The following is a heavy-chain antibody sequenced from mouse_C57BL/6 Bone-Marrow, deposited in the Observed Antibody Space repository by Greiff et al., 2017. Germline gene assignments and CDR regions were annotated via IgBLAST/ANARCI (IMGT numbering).Heavy chain of an antibody. CDR3: AREGYYFWYFDV. D-gene: IGHD2-3*01. V-gene: IGHV1-69*01. CDR1: GYTFTSYW. J-gene: IGHJ1*03. CDR2: IDPSDSYT. Sequence: LQLQQPGAELVMPGASVKLSCKASGYTFTSYWMHWVKQRPGQGLEWIGEIDPSDSYTNYNQKFKGKSTLTVDKSSSTAYMQLSSLTSEDSAVYYCAREGYYFWYFDVWGTGTTVTVSS.